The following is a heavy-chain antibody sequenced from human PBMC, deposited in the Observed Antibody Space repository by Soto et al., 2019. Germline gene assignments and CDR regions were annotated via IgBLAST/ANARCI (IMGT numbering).Heavy chain of an antibody. CDR3: ARLDHYYDSRGYYYFDY. Sequence: SVKVSFKASGGTFSNYAISWVRQAPGQGLEWMGGIIPIFGTANYAQKFQGRVTITADESTSTAYMELSSLRSEDTAVYYCARLDHYYDSRGYYYFDYWGQGTLVTVSS. J-gene: IGHJ4*02. V-gene: IGHV1-69*13. CDR1: GGTFSNYA. D-gene: IGHD3-22*01. CDR2: IIPIFGTA.